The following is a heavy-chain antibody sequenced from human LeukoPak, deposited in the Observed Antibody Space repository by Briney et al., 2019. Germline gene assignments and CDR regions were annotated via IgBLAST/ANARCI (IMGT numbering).Heavy chain of an antibody. V-gene: IGHV4-4*07. Sequence: SETLSLTCTVSGGPISSYYWRWIRQPAGKGVEWIWRIYTSGSTINNPSLKSRVTMSVDTSKNQISLKLSSVTAADTAVYYCARGRHDYDAFDIWGQGTMVTVSS. D-gene: IGHD1-1*01. CDR2: IYTSGST. CDR1: GGPISSYY. J-gene: IGHJ3*02. CDR3: ARGRHDYDAFDI.